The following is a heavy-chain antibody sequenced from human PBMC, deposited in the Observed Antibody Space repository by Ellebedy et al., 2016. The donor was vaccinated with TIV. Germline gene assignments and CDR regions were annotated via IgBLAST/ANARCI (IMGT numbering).Heavy chain of an antibody. CDR2: IYSGGST. J-gene: IGHJ6*02. D-gene: IGHD6-13*01. Sequence: GESLKISCAASGFTFSSYAMSCVRQAPGKGLEWLSVIYSGGSTDYADSVRGRFTISRDNSKNTLYLQMNSLRAEDKAVYFCTRGKARTGYQYGMDLWGQGTTVAVSS. V-gene: IGHV3-66*01. CDR3: TRGKARTGYQYGMDL. CDR1: GFTFSSYA.